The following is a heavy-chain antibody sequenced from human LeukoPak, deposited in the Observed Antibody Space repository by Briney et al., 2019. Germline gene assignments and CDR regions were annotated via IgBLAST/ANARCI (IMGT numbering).Heavy chain of an antibody. D-gene: IGHD1-1*01. Sequence: PGRSLRLSCAASGFTFSAYAMHWVRQAPGRGLEWVSAITASGLSPFYTDSVKGRFTISRDNSKNTLYLQMNSLRADDTAAYYCVKDPPMGRIMPTGHFDSWGQGTLVAVSS. V-gene: IGHV3-23*01. CDR1: GFTFSAYA. J-gene: IGHJ4*02. CDR3: VKDPPMGRIMPTGHFDS. CDR2: ITASGLSP.